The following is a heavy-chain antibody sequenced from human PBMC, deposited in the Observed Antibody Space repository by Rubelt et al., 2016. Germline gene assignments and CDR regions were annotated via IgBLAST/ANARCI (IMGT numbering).Heavy chain of an antibody. CDR3: AKVPIRTVTSTFDY. V-gene: IGHV3-23*01. CDR2: ISGSGGST. Sequence: EVQLLESGGGLVQPGGSLRLSCAASGFTFSSYAMSWVRQAPGKGLEWVSAISGSGGSTYYADSVKGRFHMSMDNSKNTLYLQMNSLRAEDTAVYYCAKVPIRTVTSTFDYWGQGTLVTVSS. CDR1: GFTFSSYA. J-gene: IGHJ4*02. D-gene: IGHD4-17*01.